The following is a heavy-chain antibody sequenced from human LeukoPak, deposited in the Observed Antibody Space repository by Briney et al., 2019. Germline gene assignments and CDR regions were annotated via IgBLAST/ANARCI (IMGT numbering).Heavy chain of an antibody. D-gene: IGHD1-26*01. V-gene: IGHV1-46*01. CDR3: AREHSGSYLVDY. Sequence: ASVKVSCKASGYTFTSYYMHWVRQAPGQGLEWMGIINPSGGSTSYAQKFQGRVTMTRNTSISTAYMELSSLRSEDTAVYYCAREHSGSYLVDYWGRGTLVTVSS. CDR1: GYTFTSYY. CDR2: INPSGGST. J-gene: IGHJ4*02.